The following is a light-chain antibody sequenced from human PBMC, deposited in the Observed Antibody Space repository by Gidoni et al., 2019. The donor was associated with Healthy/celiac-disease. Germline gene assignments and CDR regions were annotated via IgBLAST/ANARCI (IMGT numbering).Light chain of an antibody. CDR1: QSISSY. Sequence: DIQMTQSPSSLSASVGDRVTNTCRASQSISSYLNWYQQKPGKAPKLLIYAASSLQSGVPSRFSGSGSVTDFTLTISSLQPEDFATYYCQQSYSTPRFTFGPGTKVDIK. V-gene: IGKV1-39*01. CDR3: QQSYSTPRFT. J-gene: IGKJ3*01. CDR2: AAS.